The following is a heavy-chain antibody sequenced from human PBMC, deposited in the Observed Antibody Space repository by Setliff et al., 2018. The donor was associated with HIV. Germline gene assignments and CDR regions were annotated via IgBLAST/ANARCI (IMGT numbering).Heavy chain of an antibody. Sequence: SETLSLTCTVSGGSISSHYWGWIRQPPGKGLEWIGYIYYSGTTNYNPSLKSRVTFSVDMSKTQVSLKLTSVTAADTAMYFCARVRGDNFWSGSYSLPASDAFDVWGQGTMVTVS. J-gene: IGHJ3*01. CDR1: GGSISSHY. CDR3: ARVRGDNFWSGSYSLPASDAFDV. V-gene: IGHV4-59*11. D-gene: IGHD3-3*01. CDR2: IYYSGTT.